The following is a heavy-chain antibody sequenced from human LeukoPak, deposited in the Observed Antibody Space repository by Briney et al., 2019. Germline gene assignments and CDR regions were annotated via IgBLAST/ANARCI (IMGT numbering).Heavy chain of an antibody. J-gene: IGHJ6*02. CDR2: IYPGDSDT. CDR3: ARAKRAAAGTGLNYYYYYGMDV. CDR1: GYIFANYW. Sequence: GESLKISCKGSGYIFANYWIAWVRQMPGKGLEWMGIIYPGDSDTRYSPSFQGQVTISADKSISTAYLQWSSLKASDTAMYYCARAKRAAAGTGLNYYYYYGMDVWGQGTTVTVSS. V-gene: IGHV5-51*01. D-gene: IGHD6-13*01.